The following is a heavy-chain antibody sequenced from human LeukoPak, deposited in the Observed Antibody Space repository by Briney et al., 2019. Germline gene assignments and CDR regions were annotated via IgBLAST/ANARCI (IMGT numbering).Heavy chain of an antibody. CDR1: GFTFSSYW. J-gene: IGHJ4*02. D-gene: IGHD6-13*01. CDR3: ARDIEAAGLFLDY. CDR2: IKYDGSEK. Sequence: GGSLRLPCAASGFTFSSYWMTWVRQAPGKGLEWVANIKYDGSEKDYMDSMKGRFTISRDNAKNSLYLQMNSLRAEDTAVYYCARDIEAAGLFLDYWGQGTLVTVSS. V-gene: IGHV3-7*01.